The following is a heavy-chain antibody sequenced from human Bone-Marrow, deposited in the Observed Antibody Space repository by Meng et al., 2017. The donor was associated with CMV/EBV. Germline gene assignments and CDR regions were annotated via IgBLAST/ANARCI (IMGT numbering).Heavy chain of an antibody. D-gene: IGHD1-26*01. CDR2: TYYRSKWYS. Sequence: SETLSLTCAISGDSVSSNSGAWNWIRQSPSRGLEWLGRTYYRSKWYSDYAVSVKSRITINSDTSKNHFSLQLDPVTPEDTATYYCARGWGPDYWGQGSLVTVSS. V-gene: IGHV6-1*01. J-gene: IGHJ4*02. CDR1: GDSVSSNSGA. CDR3: ARGWGPDY.